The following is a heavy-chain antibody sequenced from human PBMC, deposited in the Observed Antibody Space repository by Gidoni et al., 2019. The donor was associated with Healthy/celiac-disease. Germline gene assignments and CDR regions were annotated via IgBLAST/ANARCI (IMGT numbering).Heavy chain of an antibody. Sequence: EVQLVASGGGLVQPGGSLRLSCAASGFTVSSNYMSWARQAPGKGLGWCSVIYSGGSTYYADSVKGRFTISRDNSKNTLYLQMNSLRAEDTAVYYCARDGGLRSYGMDVWGQGTTVTVSS. J-gene: IGHJ6*02. V-gene: IGHV3-66*01. CDR3: ARDGGLRSYGMDV. CDR2: IYSGGST. D-gene: IGHD3-16*01. CDR1: GFTVSSNY.